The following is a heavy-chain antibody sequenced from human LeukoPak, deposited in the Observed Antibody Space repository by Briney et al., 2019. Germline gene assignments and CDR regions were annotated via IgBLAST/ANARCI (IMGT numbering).Heavy chain of an antibody. CDR2: IYYRGDT. D-gene: IGHD6-19*01. V-gene: IGHV4-59*01. CDR1: GGSFSSDY. CDR3: ARSRSGWYVSH. J-gene: IGHJ4*01. Sequence: PSETLSLTCAVYGGSFSSDYWSWIRQSPGKGLEWFGYIYYRGDTKYNPSLKSRIALDRSKNQIPLTLTSVTAADTAVYYCARSRSGWYVSHWGQGILVTVSS.